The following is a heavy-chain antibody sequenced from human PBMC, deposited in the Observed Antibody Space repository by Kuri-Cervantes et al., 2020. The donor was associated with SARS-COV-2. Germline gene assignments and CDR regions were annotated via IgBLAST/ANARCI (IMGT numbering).Heavy chain of an antibody. CDR3: ARELGYCSSTSCQRDYYYYGMDV. V-gene: IGHV1-69*06. CDR1: GYTFTGYY. J-gene: IGHJ6*02. D-gene: IGHD2-2*01. CDR2: INPIFGTA. Sequence: SVKVSCKASGYTFTGYYMHWVRQAPGQGLEWMGWINPIFGTANYAQKFQGRVTITADKSTSTAYMELSSLRSEDTAVYYCARELGYCSSTSCQRDYYYYGMDVWGQGTTVTVSS.